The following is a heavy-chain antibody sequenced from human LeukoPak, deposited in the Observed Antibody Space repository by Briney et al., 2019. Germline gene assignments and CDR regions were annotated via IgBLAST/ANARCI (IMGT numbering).Heavy chain of an antibody. D-gene: IGHD1-7*01. CDR3: AKDRIGNYYFDY. CDR1: GFTFSSYG. Sequence: GRSLRLSSAASGFTFSSYGMHWVRPAPGKGLEWVAVIWYDGSNKYYADSLKGRFTISRDNSKNTLYLQMNSLRAEDTAVYYCAKDRIGNYYFDYWGRGTLVTVSS. V-gene: IGHV3-33*06. CDR2: IWYDGSNK. J-gene: IGHJ4*02.